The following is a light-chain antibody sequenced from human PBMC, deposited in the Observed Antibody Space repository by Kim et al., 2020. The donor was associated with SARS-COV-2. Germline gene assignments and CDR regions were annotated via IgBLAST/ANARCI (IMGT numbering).Light chain of an antibody. CDR3: QQNSKWPPAPS. Sequence: PGEGATRSCRASHSSGINLAWYRLTRGQAPRLLSYDAAVRATGIPDKFSGSGSGTDITLTISSLDPEDFAIYFCQQNSKWPPAPSFGGGTKVDIK. CDR2: DAA. CDR1: HSSGIN. J-gene: IGKJ4*01. V-gene: IGKV3-11*01.